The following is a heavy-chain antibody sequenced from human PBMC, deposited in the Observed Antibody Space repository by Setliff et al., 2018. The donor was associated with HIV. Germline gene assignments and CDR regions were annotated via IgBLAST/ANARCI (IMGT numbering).Heavy chain of an antibody. V-gene: IGHV4-34*01. Sequence: SQTLSLTCAVYGGSFSGYSWTWIRQSPGKGLEWIGEMNHSEHYYNPTLKSRVTISMDTSKNQFSLELSSVTAADTALYYCARTITTFGVIGRGGRMDVWGKGTTVTVSS. CDR2: MNHSEH. D-gene: IGHD3-3*01. CDR1: GGSFSGYS. J-gene: IGHJ6*04. CDR3: ARTITTFGVIGRGGRMDV.